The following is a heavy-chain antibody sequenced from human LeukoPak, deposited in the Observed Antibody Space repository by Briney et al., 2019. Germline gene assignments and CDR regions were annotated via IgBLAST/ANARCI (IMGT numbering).Heavy chain of an antibody. V-gene: IGHV4-34*01. Sequence: KPSETLSLTCAVSGGAFSGYYWSWIRQPPRKGLEWVGEINHSGSTNYNPSLKSRVTISVDTSKNQFSLKLSSVTAADTAVYYCARGGIPKFYWFFDLWGRGTLVTVSS. CDR3: ARGGIPKFYWFFDL. J-gene: IGHJ2*01. CDR2: INHSGST. CDR1: GGAFSGYY.